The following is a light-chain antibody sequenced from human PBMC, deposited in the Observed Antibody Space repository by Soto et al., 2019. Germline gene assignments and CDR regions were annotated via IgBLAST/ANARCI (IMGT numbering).Light chain of an antibody. V-gene: IGLV2-14*01. J-gene: IGLJ1*01. CDR2: EVS. CDR3: SSYTRSSTLV. Sequence: QSALTQPASVSGSPGQSITISCTGTSSDVGGYNYVSWYQQHPGKAPKLMIYEVSNRPSGVSNRFSGSKSGNTASLTISGLQAEDAYDYYCSSYTRSSTLVFGTGTKVTVL. CDR1: SSDVGGYNY.